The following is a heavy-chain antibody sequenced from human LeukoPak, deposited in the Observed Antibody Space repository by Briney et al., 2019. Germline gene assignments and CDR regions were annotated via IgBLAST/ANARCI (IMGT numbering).Heavy chain of an antibody. CDR2: IYYSGST. J-gene: IGHJ3*02. V-gene: IGHV4-59*01. Sequence: SETLSLTCTVSGGSISSYYWSWIRQPPGKGLEWIGYIYYSGSTNYNPSLKSRVTISVDTSKNQFSLKLSSVTAADTAVYYCARGLEYSAAFDIWGQGTMVTVSS. D-gene: IGHD6-6*01. CDR3: ARGLEYSAAFDI. CDR1: GGSISSYY.